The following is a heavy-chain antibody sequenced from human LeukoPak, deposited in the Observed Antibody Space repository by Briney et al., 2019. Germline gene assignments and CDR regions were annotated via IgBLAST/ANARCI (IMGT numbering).Heavy chain of an antibody. CDR2: INTIFGTA. Sequence: SVKVSCKASGGTFSSYAISWVRQAPGQGLEWMGGINTIFGTANYAQKFQGRVTITADESTSTAYMELSSLRSEDTAVYYCARATEYYGSGSYYNHWGQGTLVTVSS. J-gene: IGHJ4*02. CDR1: GGTFSSYA. D-gene: IGHD3-10*01. CDR3: ARATEYYGSGSYYNH. V-gene: IGHV1-69*13.